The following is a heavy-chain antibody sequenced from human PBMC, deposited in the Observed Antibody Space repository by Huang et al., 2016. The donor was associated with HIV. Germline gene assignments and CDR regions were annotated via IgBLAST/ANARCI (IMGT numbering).Heavy chain of an antibody. Sequence: EVQLVESGGGLVQPGGSLRVSCAASGFSISTYWMRWVRQTPGKGQEWGASIKQDGSEKDDVDAVKGRFIISRANAKNSLYLQMNSLRAEDTAVYYCTRGPLGWLVHRYFYHWGQGTLVTVSS. V-gene: IGHV3-7*01. CDR1: GFSISTYW. CDR3: TRGPLGWLVHRYFYH. CDR2: IKQDGSEK. D-gene: IGHD6-19*01. J-gene: IGHJ1*01.